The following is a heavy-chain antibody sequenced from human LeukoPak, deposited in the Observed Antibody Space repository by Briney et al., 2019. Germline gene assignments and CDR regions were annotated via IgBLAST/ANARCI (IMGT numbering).Heavy chain of an antibody. V-gene: IGHV3-30*02. CDR3: AKPLAYKRGAFDI. CDR2: IWYDGSNK. D-gene: IGHD1-1*01. J-gene: IGHJ3*02. Sequence: GGSLRLSCAASGFTFSTYAMHWVRQAPGKGLEWVAAIWYDGSNKYYADSVKGRFTISRDNSKNTLYLQMNSLRPEDTAVYYCAKPLAYKRGAFDIWGQGTMVTVSS. CDR1: GFTFSTYA.